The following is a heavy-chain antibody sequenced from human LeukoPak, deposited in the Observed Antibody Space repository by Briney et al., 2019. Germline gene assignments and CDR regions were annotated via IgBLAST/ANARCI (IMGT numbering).Heavy chain of an antibody. D-gene: IGHD3-16*01. CDR2: IYHSGST. V-gene: IGHV4-38-2*01. CDR3: ARGVTSISRGSYGY. J-gene: IGHJ4*02. Sequence: PSETLSLTCAVSGYSISSSYYWGWIRQPPEKGVEWIGSIYHSGSTYYNPSFKSRVTISVDTSRNQFSLKLRSVTAADTAVYYCARGVTSISRGSYGYWGQGTLVTVSS. CDR1: GYSISSSYY.